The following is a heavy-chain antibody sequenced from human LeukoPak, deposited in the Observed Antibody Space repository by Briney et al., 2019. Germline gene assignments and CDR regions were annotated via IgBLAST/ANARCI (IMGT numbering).Heavy chain of an antibody. J-gene: IGHJ1*01. D-gene: IGHD6-13*01. Sequence: GGSLRLSCEASGFTFSNYAMSWVRQAPGKGLEWVSGISGSGSESFYADSVKGRFTISRDNSKNTLYLQVSSLRAEDTAVYYCADFIIAADRYEYFQHWGRGTLVAVSS. CDR3: ADFIIAADRYEYFQH. V-gene: IGHV3-23*01. CDR1: GFTFSNYA. CDR2: ISGSGSES.